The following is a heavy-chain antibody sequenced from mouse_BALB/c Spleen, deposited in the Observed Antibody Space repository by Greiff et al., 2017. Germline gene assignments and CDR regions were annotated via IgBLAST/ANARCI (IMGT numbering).Heavy chain of an antibody. D-gene: IGHD1-1*01. CDR2: IDPENGNT. CDR3: ASYYRGYFDY. J-gene: IGHJ2*01. CDR1: GFNIKDYY. V-gene: IGHV14-1*02. Sequence: VQLQQSGAELVRPGALVKLSCKASGFNIKDYYMHWVKQRPEQGLEWIGWIDPENGNTIYDPKFQGKASITADTSSNTAYLQLSSLTSEDTAVYYCASYYRGYFDYWGQGTTRTVSS.